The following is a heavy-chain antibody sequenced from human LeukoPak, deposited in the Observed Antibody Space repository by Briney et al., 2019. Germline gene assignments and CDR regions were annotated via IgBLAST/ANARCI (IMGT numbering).Heavy chain of an antibody. CDR1: GFTFSSYA. CDR3: AKDQLGGIGGVPGGC. CDR2: VSGSGGST. D-gene: IGHD1-26*01. Sequence: PGGSLRLSCAASGFTFSSYAMSWVRQAPGKGLEWVSAVSGSGGSTYYADSVKGRFTISRDNSKNTLYLQMNSLRAEETAVYYCAKDQLGGIGGVPGGCWGQGTLVSVS. V-gene: IGHV3-23*01. J-gene: IGHJ4*02.